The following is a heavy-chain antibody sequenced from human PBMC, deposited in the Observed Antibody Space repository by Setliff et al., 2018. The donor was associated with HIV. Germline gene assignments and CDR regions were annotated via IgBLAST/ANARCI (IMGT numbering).Heavy chain of an antibody. CDR2: IYYSGST. CDR3: ARILLYDSSAYFDY. J-gene: IGHJ4*02. CDR1: GGSISSHY. V-gene: IGHV4-59*08. Sequence: PSETLSLTCTVSGGSISSHYWSWIRQPPGKGLEWIGSIYYSGSTNYNPSLKSRVTISVDTSKNQFYLKLSSVTAADTAVYYCARILLYDSSAYFDYWGQGTLVTVSS. D-gene: IGHD3-22*01.